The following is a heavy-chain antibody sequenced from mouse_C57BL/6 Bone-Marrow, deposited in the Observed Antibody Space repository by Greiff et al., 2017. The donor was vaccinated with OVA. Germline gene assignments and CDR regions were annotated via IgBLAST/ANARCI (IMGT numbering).Heavy chain of an antibody. J-gene: IGHJ2*01. Sequence: EVKLVESGGDLVKPGGSLKLSCAASGFTFSSYGMSWVRQTPDKRLEWVATISSGGSYTYYPDSVKGRFTISRDNAKNTLYLQMSSLKSEDTAMYYCARPYAPYSSLDDWGQGTTLTVSS. V-gene: IGHV5-6*02. CDR3: ARPYAPYSSLDD. CDR2: ISSGGSYT. CDR1: GFTFSSYG. D-gene: IGHD2-12*01.